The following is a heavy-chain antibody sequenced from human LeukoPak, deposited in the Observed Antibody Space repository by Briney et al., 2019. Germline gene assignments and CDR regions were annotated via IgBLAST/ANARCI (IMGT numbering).Heavy chain of an antibody. Sequence: SETLSLTCTVSGGSISSSYWCWIRQPPGKGLEWIGYIYYSGSTNYNPSLESRVTISLDTSQNQFSLKLSSVTAADTAVYYCARVGEYYDSSGLDYWGQGTLVTVSS. V-gene: IGHV4-59*01. CDR1: GGSISSSY. CDR3: ARVGEYYDSSGLDY. D-gene: IGHD3-22*01. J-gene: IGHJ4*02. CDR2: IYYSGST.